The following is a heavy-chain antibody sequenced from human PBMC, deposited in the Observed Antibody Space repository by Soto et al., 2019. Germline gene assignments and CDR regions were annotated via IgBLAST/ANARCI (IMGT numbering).Heavy chain of an antibody. J-gene: IGHJ6*02. D-gene: IGHD3-10*01. Sequence: GESLKISCKGSGYSFTSYWISWVRQMPGKGLEWMGRIDPSDSYTNYSPSFQGHVTISADKSISNAYLQWSSLKASDTAMNYCARQYYYGSGSFDSSYYYGMDVWGQGTTVTVSS. CDR3: ARQYYYGSGSFDSSYYYGMDV. CDR1: GYSFTSYW. CDR2: IDPSDSYT. V-gene: IGHV5-10-1*01.